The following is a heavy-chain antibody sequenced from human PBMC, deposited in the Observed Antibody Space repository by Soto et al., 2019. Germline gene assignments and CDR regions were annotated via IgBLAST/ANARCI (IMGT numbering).Heavy chain of an antibody. Sequence: PGGSLRLSCAASGLIFSNYGMTWVRQAPGKGLEWAANIAEDGSRTYYSDSVRGRFTISRDNAKHSLYLQMSSLRAEDTAVYFCASAPTYYDASRNIHYDALDIWGQGTVVTVSS. V-gene: IGHV3-7*05. CDR3: ASAPTYYDASRNIHYDALDI. CDR1: GLIFSNYG. CDR2: IAEDGSRT. J-gene: IGHJ3*02. D-gene: IGHD3-16*01.